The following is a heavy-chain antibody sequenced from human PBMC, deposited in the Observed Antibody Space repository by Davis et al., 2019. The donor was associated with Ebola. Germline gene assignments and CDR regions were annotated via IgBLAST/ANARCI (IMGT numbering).Heavy chain of an antibody. CDR2: IIPMFGTA. CDR3: ARGLLGDNWFDP. D-gene: IGHD3-16*01. J-gene: IGHJ5*02. CDR1: GGTFSSYA. Sequence: SVKVSCKASGGTFSSYAISWVRQAPGQGLEWMGGIIPMFGTANYAQKFQGRVTITADESTSTAYMELSSLRSEDTAVYYCARGLLGDNWFDPWGQGTLVTVSS. V-gene: IGHV1-69*13.